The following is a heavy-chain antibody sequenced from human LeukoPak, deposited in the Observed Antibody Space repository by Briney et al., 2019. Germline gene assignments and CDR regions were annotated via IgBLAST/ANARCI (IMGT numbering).Heavy chain of an antibody. CDR2: IFYSGST. CDR3: ARAMIKGEYYFDY. V-gene: IGHV4-31*03. D-gene: IGHD3-16*01. CDR1: GGSISSGGYY. J-gene: IGHJ4*02. Sequence: SETLSLTCTVSGGSISSGGYYWSWIRQHPGKGLEWIGYIFYSGSTYYNPSLKSRVTISVDTSKNQFSLKLSSVTAADTAVYYCARAMIKGEYYFDYWGQGTLVTVSS.